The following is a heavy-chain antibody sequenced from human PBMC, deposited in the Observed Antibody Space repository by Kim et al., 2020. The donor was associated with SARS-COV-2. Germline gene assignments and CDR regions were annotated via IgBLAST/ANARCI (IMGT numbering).Heavy chain of an antibody. CDR2: IDYSGTT. CDR3: ARDRSRLAAYYKDNWFDP. V-gene: IGHV4-31*01. CDR1: GASINNVGYY. J-gene: IGHJ5*02. Sequence: SETLSLTCTVSGASINNVGYYWSWIRQHPGKGLEWIGYIDYSGTTHYNPSLKSPVSISRDTSKNQFSLEVTSVTAADSAVHYCARDRSRLAAYYKDNWFDPWGQGIQVLVSS. D-gene: IGHD3-9*01.